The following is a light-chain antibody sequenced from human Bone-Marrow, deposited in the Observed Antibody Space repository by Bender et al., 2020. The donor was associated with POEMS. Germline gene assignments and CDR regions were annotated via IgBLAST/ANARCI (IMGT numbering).Light chain of an antibody. CDR1: SSDVGAYNY. V-gene: IGLV2-14*03. CDR3: ASYTTSDTWV. CDR2: DVS. Sequence: QSVLPQPASVSGSPGQSITISCTGTSSDVGAYNYVSWYQQYPGKAPKLMSYDVSSRPSGVSHRFSGSKSGNTASLTISWLQAEDEADYYCASYTTSDTWVFGGGTKLTVL. J-gene: IGLJ3*02.